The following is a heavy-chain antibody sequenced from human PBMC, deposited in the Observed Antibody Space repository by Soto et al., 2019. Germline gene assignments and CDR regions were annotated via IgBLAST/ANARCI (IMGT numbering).Heavy chain of an antibody. Sequence: GASVKFSCKASGYTFTSYGISWVRQAPGQGLEWMGWISAYNGNTNYAQKLQGRVTMTTDTSTSTAYMELRSLRSDDTAVYYCASDPRYNWNYVFGYWGQGTLVTVSS. J-gene: IGHJ4*02. CDR2: ISAYNGNT. CDR1: GYTFTSYG. CDR3: ASDPRYNWNYVFGY. D-gene: IGHD1-7*01. V-gene: IGHV1-18*01.